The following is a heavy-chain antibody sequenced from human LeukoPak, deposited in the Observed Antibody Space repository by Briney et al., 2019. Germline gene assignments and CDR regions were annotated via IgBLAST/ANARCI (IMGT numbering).Heavy chain of an antibody. J-gene: IGHJ6*02. CDR2: INPNSGGT. V-gene: IGHV1-2*06. CDR1: GYTFTGYY. D-gene: IGHD1-26*01. Sequence: ASVKVSRKASGYTFTGYYMHWVRQAPGQGLEWMGRINPNSGGTNYAQKFQGRVTMTRDTSISTAYMELNRLRSDDTAVYYCAAGGSYGFYYYGMDVWGQGTTVTVSS. CDR3: AAGGSYGFYYYGMDV.